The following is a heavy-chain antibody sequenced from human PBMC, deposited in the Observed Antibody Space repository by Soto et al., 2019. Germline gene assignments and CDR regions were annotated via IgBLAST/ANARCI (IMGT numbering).Heavy chain of an antibody. CDR2: IHGGGNSA. V-gene: IGHV3-23*01. Sequence: EVQLLESGGDLVQPGRSLRLSCAASGFTFSGYAMSWVRQAPGKGLEWVSVIHGGGNSAYYADSLKGRFTISRDNPKNSLYLQMGSLRGEHTAVYYCANNRGLMTTSWLFDDWGEGTLVTVSS. J-gene: IGHJ4*02. CDR3: ANNRGLMTTSWLFDD. D-gene: IGHD4-17*01. CDR1: GFTFSGYA.